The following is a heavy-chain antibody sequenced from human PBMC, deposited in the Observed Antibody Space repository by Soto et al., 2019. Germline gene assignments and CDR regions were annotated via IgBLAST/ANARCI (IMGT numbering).Heavy chain of an antibody. CDR3: ASILTGWNHLGY. CDR2: IHHSGIT. V-gene: IGHV4-34*01. Sequence: QVQLKQWGAGLLKPSETLSLTCAVYGGSFTSYYWSWIRQPPGQGMEWIGEIHHSGITNYNPSLKSRVIISIDMSKNQFSLNLRSVTAAETGVYYCASILTGWNHLGYWGQGTPVTVSS. CDR1: GGSFTSYY. J-gene: IGHJ4*02. D-gene: IGHD3-9*01.